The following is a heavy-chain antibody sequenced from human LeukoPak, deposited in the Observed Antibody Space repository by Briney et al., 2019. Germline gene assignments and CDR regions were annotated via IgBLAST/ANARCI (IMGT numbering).Heavy chain of an antibody. CDR2: INPNSGGT. V-gene: IGHV1-2*06. CDR3: ARAGNWNDGPMDV. CDR1: GYTFTGYY. Sequence: ASVKVSCKASGYTFTGYYMHWVRQAPGQGLEWMGRINPNSGGTNYAQKFQGRVAMTRDTSISTAYMELSRLRSDDTAVYYCARAGNWNDGPMDVWGKGSTVTVSS. D-gene: IGHD1-20*01. J-gene: IGHJ6*04.